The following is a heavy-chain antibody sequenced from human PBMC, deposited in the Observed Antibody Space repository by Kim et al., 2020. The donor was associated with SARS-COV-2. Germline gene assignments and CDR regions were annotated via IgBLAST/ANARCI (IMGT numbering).Heavy chain of an antibody. V-gene: IGHV4-34*01. CDR3: ARSPMVRGVKYYFDY. Sequence: SETLSLTCAVYGGSFSGYYWSWIRQPPGKGLEWIGEINHSGSTNYNPSLKSRVTISVDTSKNQFSLKLSSVTATDTAVYYCARSPMVRGVKYYFDYWGQGTLVTVSS. CDR2: INHSGST. J-gene: IGHJ4*02. CDR1: GGSFSGYY. D-gene: IGHD3-10*01.